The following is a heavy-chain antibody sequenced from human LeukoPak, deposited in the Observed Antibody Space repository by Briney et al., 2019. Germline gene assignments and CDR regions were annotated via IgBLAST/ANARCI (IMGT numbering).Heavy chain of an antibody. V-gene: IGHV4-39*01. D-gene: IGHD4-17*01. J-gene: IGHJ4*02. CDR3: ARRNGDSDY. CDR2: IYYSGST. Sequence: SETLSLTCTVSGGSISSSSYYWGWIRQPPGKGLEWIGSIYYSGSTYYNPSLKSRVTISVDTSKNQFSLKLSSVTAADMAVYYRARRNGDSDYWGQGTLVTVSS. CDR1: GGSISSSSYY.